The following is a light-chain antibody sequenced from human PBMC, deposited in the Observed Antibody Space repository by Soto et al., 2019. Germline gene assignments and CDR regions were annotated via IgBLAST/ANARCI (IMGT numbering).Light chain of an antibody. CDR3: QQYNSYST. V-gene: IGKV1-5*01. CDR2: DAS. CDR1: QSISTW. J-gene: IGKJ1*01. Sequence: DIQMTQSPSTLSASVGDRVTITCRASQSISTWLAWYQQKPGKAPKLLIYDASSLESGVPSRFSGSGSGTEFTLTITSLQPEDFASYYCQQYNSYSTFGRGTEVDI.